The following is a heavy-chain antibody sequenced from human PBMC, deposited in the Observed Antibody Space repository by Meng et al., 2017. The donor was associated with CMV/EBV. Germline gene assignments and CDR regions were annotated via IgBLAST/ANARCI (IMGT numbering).Heavy chain of an antibody. Sequence: QVLLVEAGPGQVKPSETVSLTCTFSGVTSISYYWSWIRQPAGKGLEWIGRIYTSGSTNYNPSLKSRVTMSVDTSKNQFSLKLSSVTAADTAVYYCARDSSGWYPHFDYWGQGTLVTVSS. CDR1: GVTSISYY. V-gene: IGHV4-4*07. CDR2: IYTSGST. J-gene: IGHJ4*02. CDR3: ARDSSGWYPHFDY. D-gene: IGHD6-19*01.